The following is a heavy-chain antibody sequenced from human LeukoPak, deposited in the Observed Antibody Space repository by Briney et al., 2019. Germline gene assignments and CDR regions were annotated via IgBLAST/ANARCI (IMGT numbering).Heavy chain of an antibody. CDR2: INHSGST. CDR1: GGSFSGYY. J-gene: IGHJ5*02. CDR3: ARGPGNSYSSGWCKGYNWFDP. Sequence: PSETLSLTCAVYGGSFSGYYWSWIRQPPGKGLEWIGEINHSGSTNYNPSLKSRVTISVDTSKNQFSLKLSSVTAADTAVYYCARGPGNSYSSGWCKGYNWFDPWGQGTLVTVSS. V-gene: IGHV4-34*01. D-gene: IGHD6-19*01.